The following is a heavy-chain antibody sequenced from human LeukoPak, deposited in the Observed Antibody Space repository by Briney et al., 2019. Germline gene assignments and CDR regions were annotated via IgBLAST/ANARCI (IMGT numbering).Heavy chain of an antibody. J-gene: IGHJ6*03. CDR1: GYSISSGYY. Sequence: PSETLSLTCAVSGYSISSGYYWGWIRQPPGKGLEWIGSIYHSGSTYYNPSLKSRVTISVDTSKNQFSLKLSSVTAADTAVYYCARDRDYGEIGYYYYYMDVWGKGTTVTVSS. D-gene: IGHD4-17*01. V-gene: IGHV4-38-2*02. CDR3: ARDRDYGEIGYYYYYMDV. CDR2: IYHSGST.